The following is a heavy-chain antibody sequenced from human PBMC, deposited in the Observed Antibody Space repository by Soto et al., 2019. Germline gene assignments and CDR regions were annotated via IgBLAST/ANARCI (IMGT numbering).Heavy chain of an antibody. CDR1: GFTFSMSA. Sequence: EVQLLESGGGLVQPGGSLRLSCAASGFTFSMSAMSWVRQAPGKGLEWVSTTGLNGRTTYYADSVKGRFTVSRDNSKNTLHLQMNNLRAEDTAVYYCATVHSTSRSFDYWGQGTLVTVSS. D-gene: IGHD2-2*01. V-gene: IGHV3-23*01. CDR3: ATVHSTSRSFDY. CDR2: TGLNGRTT. J-gene: IGHJ4*02.